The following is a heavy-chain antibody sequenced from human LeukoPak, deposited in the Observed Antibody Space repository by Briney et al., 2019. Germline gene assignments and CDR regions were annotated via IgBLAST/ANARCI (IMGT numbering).Heavy chain of an antibody. J-gene: IGHJ6*02. CDR1: GFTFDDYA. V-gene: IGHV3-9*01. D-gene: IGHD1-26*01. CDR3: AKDHGAGGFYYYYGMDV. CDR2: ISWNSGSI. Sequence: GGSLRLSCAASGFTFDDYAMHWVRQAPGKGLEWVSGISWNSGSIGYADSVKGRFTISRDNAKNSLYLQMNSLRAEDTALYYCAKDHGAGGFYYYYGMDVWGQGTTVTVSS.